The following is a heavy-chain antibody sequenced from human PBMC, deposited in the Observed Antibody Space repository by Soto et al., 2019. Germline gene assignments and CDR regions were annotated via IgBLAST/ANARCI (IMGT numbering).Heavy chain of an antibody. V-gene: IGHV1-8*01. CDR1: GYTFTSYD. CDR2: MSSSSGHT. D-gene: IGHD7-27*01. CDR3: ARGPPKWGFDY. J-gene: IGHJ4*02. Sequence: QVQLEQSGAEVKEPGASVKVSCKASGYTFTSYDFNWVRQATGQGPEWMGWMSSSSGHTGYAQKFQGRVTMTRNTSISTAYMELSSLRSEDTAVYYCARGPPKWGFDYWGQGVLVTVSS.